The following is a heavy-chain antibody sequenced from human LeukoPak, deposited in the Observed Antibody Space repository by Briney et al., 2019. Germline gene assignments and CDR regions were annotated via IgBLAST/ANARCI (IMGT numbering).Heavy chain of an antibody. Sequence: SETLSLTCAVYGGSFSGYYWSWIRQPPGKGLEWIGEINHSGSTNYNPSLKSRVTMSVDTSKNQSSLKLSSVTAADTAVYYCARDRGYSGYVDYWGQGTLVTVSS. CDR2: INHSGST. J-gene: IGHJ4*02. V-gene: IGHV4-34*01. CDR1: GGSFSGYY. D-gene: IGHD5-12*01. CDR3: ARDRGYSGYVDY.